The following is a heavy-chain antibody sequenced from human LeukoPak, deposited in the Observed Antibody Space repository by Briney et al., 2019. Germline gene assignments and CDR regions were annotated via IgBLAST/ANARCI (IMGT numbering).Heavy chain of an antibody. CDR3: ARAHVKATTWHYYYYGMDV. Sequence: GGSLRLSCAASGFTFSSYAMSWVRQAPGKGLEWVSAISGSGGSTYYADSVKGRFTISRDNSKNTLYLQMNSLGAEDTAVYYCARAHVKATTWHYYYYGMDVWGQGTTVTVSS. V-gene: IGHV3-23*01. CDR1: GFTFSSYA. D-gene: IGHD4-17*01. CDR2: ISGSGGST. J-gene: IGHJ6*02.